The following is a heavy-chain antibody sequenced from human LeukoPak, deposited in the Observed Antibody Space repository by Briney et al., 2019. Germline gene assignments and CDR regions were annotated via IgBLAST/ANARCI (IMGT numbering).Heavy chain of an antibody. V-gene: IGHV4-59*01. D-gene: IGHD6-13*01. Sequence: PSETLSLTCTVSGGSISSYYWSWIRQPPGKGLEWIGYIYYSGSTNYNPSLKSRVTISVDTSMNQFSLKLSSVTAADTAVYYCARGPYSSSWFIDYWGQGTLVTVSS. CDR1: GGSISSYY. J-gene: IGHJ4*02. CDR2: IYYSGST. CDR3: ARGPYSSSWFIDY.